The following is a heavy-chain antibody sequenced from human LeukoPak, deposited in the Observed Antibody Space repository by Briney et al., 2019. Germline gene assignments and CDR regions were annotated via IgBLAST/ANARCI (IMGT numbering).Heavy chain of an antibody. V-gene: IGHV4-38-2*01. D-gene: IGHD4-17*01. Sequence: SETLSLTCAVSGYSISSGYYWGWIRQPPGKGLEWIGSIYHSGSTYYNPSLKSRVTISVDTYKNQFSLKLSSVTAADTAVYYCASLYGDYGPGGFDYWGQGTLVTVSS. J-gene: IGHJ4*02. CDR2: IYHSGST. CDR1: GYSISSGYY. CDR3: ASLYGDYGPGGFDY.